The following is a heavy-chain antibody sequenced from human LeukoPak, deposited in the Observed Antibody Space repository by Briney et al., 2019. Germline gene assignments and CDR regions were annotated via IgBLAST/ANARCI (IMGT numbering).Heavy chain of an antibody. CDR3: ARSTGSITMVRGVRGDY. D-gene: IGHD3-10*01. CDR1: GYTFTGYY. V-gene: IGHV1-2*02. J-gene: IGHJ4*02. Sequence: ASVKVSCKASGYTFTGYYMHWVRQAPGQGLEWMEWINPNSGGTNYAQKFQGRVTMTRDTSISTAYMELSRLRSDDTAVYYCARSTGSITMVRGVRGDYWGQGTLVTVSS. CDR2: INPNSGGT.